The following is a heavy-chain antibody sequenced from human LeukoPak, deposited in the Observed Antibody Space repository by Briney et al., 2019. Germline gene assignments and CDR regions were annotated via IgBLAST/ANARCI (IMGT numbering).Heavy chain of an antibody. CDR1: GFAFSSYG. Sequence: PGGSLRLSCEASGFAFSSYGMTWVRQAPGKGLEWVSYISRSGGTIHYADSVKGRFTTSRDNTKHSLYLQMTSLRAEDTAVYYCAREVPMDAFDIWGQGTMVTVSS. D-gene: IGHD3-10*01. V-gene: IGHV3-48*03. J-gene: IGHJ3*02. CDR2: ISRSGGTI. CDR3: AREVPMDAFDI.